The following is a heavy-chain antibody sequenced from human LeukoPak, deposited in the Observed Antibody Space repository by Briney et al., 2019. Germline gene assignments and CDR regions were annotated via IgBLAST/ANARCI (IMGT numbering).Heavy chain of an antibody. J-gene: IGHJ4*02. CDR3: ARVPRKAYYYDSSGTPVGFDY. Sequence: SETLSLTCAVYGGSFSGYYWSWIRQPPGKGLEWIGEINHSGSTNYNPSLKSRVTISVDTSKNQFSLKLSSVTAADTAVYCCARVPRKAYYYDSSGTPVGFDYWGQGTLVTVSS. CDR1: GGSFSGYY. V-gene: IGHV4-34*01. D-gene: IGHD3-22*01. CDR2: INHSGST.